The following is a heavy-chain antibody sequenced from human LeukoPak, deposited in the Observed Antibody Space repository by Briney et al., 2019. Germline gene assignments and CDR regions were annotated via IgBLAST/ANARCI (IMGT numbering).Heavy chain of an antibody. J-gene: IGHJ6*02. V-gene: IGHV3-23*01. CDR1: GFTFSSYA. CDR3: AKVSSTSPFGYYYYGMDV. D-gene: IGHD2-2*01. Sequence: GGSLRLSCAAPGFTFSSYAMSWVRQAPGKGLEWVSAISGSGGSTYYADSVKGRFTISRDNSKNTLYLQMNSLRAEDTAVYYCAKVSSTSPFGYYYYGMDVWGQGTTVTVSS. CDR2: ISGSGGST.